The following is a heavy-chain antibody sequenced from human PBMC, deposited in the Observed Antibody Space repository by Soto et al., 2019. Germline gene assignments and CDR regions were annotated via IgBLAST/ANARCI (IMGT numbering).Heavy chain of an antibody. CDR3: ARTIVATKYHFYY. CDR1: GFTFSSYD. J-gene: IGHJ4*02. D-gene: IGHD5-12*01. Sequence: GGSLRLSCAASGFTFSSYDMHWVRQAPGKGLEWVAVIWYDGSNKYYADSVKGRFTISRDNSKNTLYLQMNSLRAEDTAVYYCARTIVATKYHFYYWGQGSLVTVSS. V-gene: IGHV3-33*01. CDR2: IWYDGSNK.